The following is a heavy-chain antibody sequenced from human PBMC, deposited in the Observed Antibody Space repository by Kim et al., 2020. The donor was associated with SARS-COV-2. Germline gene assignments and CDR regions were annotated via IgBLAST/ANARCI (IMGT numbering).Heavy chain of an antibody. CDR3: ARDPKYYGSGSY. D-gene: IGHD3-10*01. J-gene: IGHJ3*01. V-gene: IGHV3-66*01. Sequence: YYAGTVKGRVTIPRDKSKNTPYLKMNSRRAEDTAVYYCARDPKYYGSGSYWGQGTMVTVSS.